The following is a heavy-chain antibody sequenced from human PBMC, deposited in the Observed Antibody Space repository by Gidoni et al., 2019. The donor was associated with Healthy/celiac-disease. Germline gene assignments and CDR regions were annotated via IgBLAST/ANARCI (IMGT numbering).Heavy chain of an antibody. CDR2: IYYSGST. CDR3: ARHDYGDYGNNWFDP. J-gene: IGHJ5*02. Sequence: QLQLQESGPGLVKPAETLYLTCTVSGGSISSSSYYWGWIRQPPGKGLAWIGSIYYSGSTYSTPSLKRRVTISVDTSKNQFSLKLSSVTAADTAVYYCARHDYGDYGNNWFDPWGQGTLVTVSS. D-gene: IGHD4-17*01. CDR1: GGSISSSSYY. V-gene: IGHV4-39*01.